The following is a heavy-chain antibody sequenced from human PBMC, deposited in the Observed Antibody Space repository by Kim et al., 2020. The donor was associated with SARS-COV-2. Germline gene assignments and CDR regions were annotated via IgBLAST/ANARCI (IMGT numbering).Heavy chain of an antibody. J-gene: IGHJ6*02. CDR1: GFTFSSYG. Sequence: GGSLRLSCAASGFTFSSYGMHWVRQAPGKGLEWVAVISYDGSNKYYADSVKGRFTISRDNSKNTLYLQMNSLRAEDTAVYYCAKDPYQTEYGMDVWGQGTTVTVSS. CDR3: AKDPYQTEYGMDV. CDR2: ISYDGSNK. V-gene: IGHV3-30*18.